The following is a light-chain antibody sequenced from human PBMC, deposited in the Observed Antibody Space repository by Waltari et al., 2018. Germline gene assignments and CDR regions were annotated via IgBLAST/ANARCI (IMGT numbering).Light chain of an antibody. V-gene: IGLV1-40*01. CDR2: GNS. CDR1: SSNIGAGYD. J-gene: IGLJ7*01. Sequence: QSVPTQPPSVSGAPGQRVTNSCTGSSSNIGAGYDVHWYQQLPGTAPKRLIYGNSNRPSGVPDRFSGSKSGTSASLAITGLQAEDEADYYCQSYDSSLSGAVFGGGTQLTVL. CDR3: QSYDSSLSGAV.